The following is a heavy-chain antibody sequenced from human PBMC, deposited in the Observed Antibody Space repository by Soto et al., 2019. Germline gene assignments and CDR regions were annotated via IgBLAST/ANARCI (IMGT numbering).Heavy chain of an antibody. D-gene: IGHD2-2*01. CDR1: GYSFTSYW. V-gene: IGHV5-10-1*01. CDR3: ARPPRTSYEVWGMDV. Sequence: PGESLKISCKGSGYSFTSYWFSWVREMPGKGLEWMGRIDPSDSYTNYSPSFQGHVTISADKSISTAYLQWSSLKASDTAMYYCARPPRTSYEVWGMDVWGQGTTVTVSS. J-gene: IGHJ6*02. CDR2: IDPSDSYT.